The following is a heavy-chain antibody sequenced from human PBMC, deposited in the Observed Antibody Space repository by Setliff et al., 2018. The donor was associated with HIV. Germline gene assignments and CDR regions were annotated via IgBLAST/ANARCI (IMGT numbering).Heavy chain of an antibody. J-gene: IGHJ3*01. D-gene: IGHD3-22*01. V-gene: IGHV3-15*01. Sequence: GESLRLSCVASGFYFNNAWMTWVRQAPGKGLEWLGRIRSNVDGGITEYAASVRGRFTVSRDDSRKTVYLQMNSLKTEDTAVYRCTFDSTGFHAFDVWGQGTMVTVSS. CDR1: GFYFNNAW. CDR2: IRSNVDGGIT. CDR3: TFDSTGFHAFDV.